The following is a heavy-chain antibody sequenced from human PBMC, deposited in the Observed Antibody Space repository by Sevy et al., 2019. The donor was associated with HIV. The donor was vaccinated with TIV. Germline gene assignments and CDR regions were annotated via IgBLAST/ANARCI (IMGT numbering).Heavy chain of an antibody. CDR1: GYTFASEG. V-gene: IGHV1-18*01. CDR2: IGAYNRNR. CDR3: ARVPTYYYGSATYFES. Sequence: ASVKVSCKASGYTFASEGISWVRQAPGQGLEWMGWIGAYNRNRNSAQKFQTRVTLTIDRSTSTAFMELGGLRSDDTAMYYCARVPTYYYGSATYFESWGQGTLVTVSS. J-gene: IGHJ4*02. D-gene: IGHD3-10*01.